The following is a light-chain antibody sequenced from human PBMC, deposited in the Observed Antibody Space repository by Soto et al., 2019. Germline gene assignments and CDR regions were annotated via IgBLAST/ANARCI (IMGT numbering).Light chain of an antibody. CDR3: QQYNSYSWT. CDR1: QSISSW. Sequence: DIQMTQSPSTLSASVGDRVTITCRASQSISSWLAWYQQKPGKAPKLLIYKASSLESGVPSRFSGSGSGTEFTLNDSSLQPDDFATYYCQQYNSYSWTFGQGTKVDIK. CDR2: KAS. V-gene: IGKV1-5*03. J-gene: IGKJ1*01.